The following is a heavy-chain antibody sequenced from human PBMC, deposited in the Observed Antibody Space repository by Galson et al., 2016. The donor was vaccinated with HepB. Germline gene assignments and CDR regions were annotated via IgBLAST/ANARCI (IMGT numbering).Heavy chain of an antibody. CDR2: ISYDGSNK. Sequence: SLRLSCAAAGFTFTTYDMHCVRQAPDKGLEWVAGISYDGSNKDYADSVRGRFTISRDNSRNTLYLQMNSLRAEDTAVYYCAKGKYSNSWYPSDHYYYGMDVWGQGTTVTVSS. D-gene: IGHD6-13*01. V-gene: IGHV3-30*18. CDR1: GFTFTTYD. CDR3: AKGKYSNSWYPSDHYYYGMDV. J-gene: IGHJ6*02.